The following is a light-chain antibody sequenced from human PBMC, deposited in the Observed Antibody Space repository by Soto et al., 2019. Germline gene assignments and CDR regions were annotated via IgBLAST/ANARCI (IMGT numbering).Light chain of an antibody. V-gene: IGKV3-20*01. CDR2: GAS. J-gene: IGKJ5*01. CDR3: QQYGSWIT. Sequence: EIVLTQSPGTLSLSPGERATLSCRASQSVSSSYLAWYQQKPGQAPRLLIYGASSRATGIPDKFSGSGSGTDFTLTISILEPEDFAVYYCQQYGSWITFGQGTRLEIK. CDR1: QSVSSSY.